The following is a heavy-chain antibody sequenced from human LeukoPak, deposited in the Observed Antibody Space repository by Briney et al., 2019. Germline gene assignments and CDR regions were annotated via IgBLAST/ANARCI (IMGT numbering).Heavy chain of an antibody. CDR1: GFSTNY. J-gene: IGHJ4*02. Sequence: GGSLRLSCAVSGFSTNYMSWVRQAPGKGLEWVSVIYSGDSTYYADSVKGRFTISRAISKNTLYLQMNSLRPEDTAVYHCARDLWHATGYWGQGTLVTVSS. CDR3: ARDLWHATGY. D-gene: IGHD3-3*01. CDR2: IYSGDST. V-gene: IGHV3-66*02.